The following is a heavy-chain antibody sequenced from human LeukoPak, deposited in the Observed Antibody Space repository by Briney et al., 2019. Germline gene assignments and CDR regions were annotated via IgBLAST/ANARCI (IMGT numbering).Heavy chain of an antibody. Sequence: ASVKVSCKSSGYTFTSYGISWVRQAPGQGLEWMGWISTYNGNTNYAQKLQGRVSMTTDTSTSTAYMDLRSLRSDDTAVYYCARDRRYSSGWSASGMDVWGKGTTVTISS. CDR1: GYTFTSYG. CDR3: ARDRRYSSGWSASGMDV. J-gene: IGHJ6*03. V-gene: IGHV1-18*01. D-gene: IGHD6-13*01. CDR2: ISTYNGNT.